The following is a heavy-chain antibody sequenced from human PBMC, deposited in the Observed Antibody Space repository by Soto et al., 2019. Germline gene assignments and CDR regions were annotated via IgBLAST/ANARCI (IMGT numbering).Heavy chain of an antibody. J-gene: IGHJ6*02. V-gene: IGHV1-18*01. D-gene: IGHD1-26*01. CDR2: ISTYNGDT. Sequence: QVQLVQSGPEVRKPGASVKVSYEASGYTFTTSGISWVRQVPGQGLEWMGWISTYNGDTNSAQNFQGRVLMTADTSTGTAYMELMSLKSDDTAVYYCARQGSWPYYYYGLDVWGQGTIVTVSS. CDR3: ARQGSWPYYYYGLDV. CDR1: GYTFTTSG.